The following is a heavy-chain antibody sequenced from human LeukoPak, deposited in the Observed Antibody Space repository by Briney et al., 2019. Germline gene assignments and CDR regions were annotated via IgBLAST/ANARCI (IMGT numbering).Heavy chain of an antibody. Sequence: APVKVSCKASGYNFIGYYMHWVRQAPGLGLEWMGIINPNGGSTSYAQKFQGRVTITRDTSTSTVYMELSSLRSEDTAVYYCARDPYSSGFPVGFWFDPWGQGTLVTVSS. CDR1: GYNFIGYY. J-gene: IGHJ5*02. D-gene: IGHD3-3*01. CDR3: ARDPYSSGFPVGFWFDP. V-gene: IGHV1-46*01. CDR2: INPNGGST.